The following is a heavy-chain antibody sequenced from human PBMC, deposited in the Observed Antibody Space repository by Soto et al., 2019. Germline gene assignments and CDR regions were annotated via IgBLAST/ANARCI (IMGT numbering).Heavy chain of an antibody. CDR1: GYTFTSYY. D-gene: IGHD4-17*01. CDR2: INPSGGST. Sequence: ASVKVSCKASGYTFTSYYMHWVRQAPGQGLEWMGIINPSGGSTSYAQKFQGRVTMTRDTSTSTVYMELSSLRSEDTAVYYCERETNDYGDNNSFDYWGQGTLVTVSS. CDR3: ERETNDYGDNNSFDY. V-gene: IGHV1-46*01. J-gene: IGHJ4*02.